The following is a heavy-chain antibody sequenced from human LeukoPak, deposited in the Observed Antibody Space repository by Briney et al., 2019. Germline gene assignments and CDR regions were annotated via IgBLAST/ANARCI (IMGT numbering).Heavy chain of an antibody. Sequence: SETLPLTCAVYGGSFSGYYWSWIRQPPGKGLEWIGFIFYSGTTNYNPSLKSRVTISVDTSKNQFSLKLSSVTAADTAVYYCARGGWNKFDYWGQGTLVTVSS. CDR1: GGSFSGYY. CDR2: IFYSGTT. V-gene: IGHV4-59*01. CDR3: ARGGWNKFDY. J-gene: IGHJ4*02. D-gene: IGHD3-22*01.